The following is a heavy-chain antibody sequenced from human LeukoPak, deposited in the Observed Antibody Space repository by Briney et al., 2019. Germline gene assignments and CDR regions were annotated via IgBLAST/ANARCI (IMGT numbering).Heavy chain of an antibody. CDR3: ASHSSSWYGKFDC. D-gene: IGHD6-13*01. J-gene: IGHJ4*02. Sequence: SETLSLTCTVSGGSISSHYWSWIRQPPGKGLEWMGYIYYSGSTNYNPSLKSRVTISVDTSKNQFSLKLSSVTAADTAVYYCASHSSSWYGKFDCWGQGTLVTVSS. CDR1: GGSISSHY. CDR2: IYYSGST. V-gene: IGHV4-59*11.